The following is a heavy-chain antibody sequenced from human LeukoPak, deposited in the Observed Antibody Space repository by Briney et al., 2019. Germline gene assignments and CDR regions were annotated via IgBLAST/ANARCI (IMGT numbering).Heavy chain of an antibody. CDR1: GYTFTSYD. Sequence: APVKASCKASGYTFTSYDINWVRQATGHGLEWMGWMNTNSGNTGYAQKFQGRVTITRNTSISTAYMELSSLRSEDTAVYYCAREYSSSGLYYYYMDVWGKGTTVTVPS. J-gene: IGHJ6*03. CDR2: MNTNSGNT. V-gene: IGHV1-8*01. D-gene: IGHD6-6*01. CDR3: AREYSSSGLYYYYMDV.